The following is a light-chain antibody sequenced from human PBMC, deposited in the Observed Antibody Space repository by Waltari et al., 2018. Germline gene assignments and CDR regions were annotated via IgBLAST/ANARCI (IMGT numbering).Light chain of an antibody. CDR1: NIGIQC. V-gene: IGLV3-21*02. CDR2: DNS. J-gene: IGLJ2*01. Sequence: SYVLTQPPSVSVAPGQTARMTWGGDNIGIQCVHWYQQRPGQAPLLVISDNSDRPSGIPDRFSGSKFGNTATLTISRGEGGDEADYYCQVWDDTSDHPGVFGGGTKVTVL. CDR3: QVWDDTSDHPGV.